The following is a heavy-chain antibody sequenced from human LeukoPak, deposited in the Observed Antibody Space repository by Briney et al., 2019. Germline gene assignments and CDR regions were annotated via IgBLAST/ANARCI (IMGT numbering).Heavy chain of an antibody. CDR2: IRYDGSNK. V-gene: IGHV3-30*02. CDR3: ASQRSGYYYYGMDV. CDR1: GFTFSSYG. Sequence: GGSLRLSCAASGFTFSSYGMHWVRQAPGKGLEWVAFIRYDGSNKYYADSVKGRFTISRDNSKNTLYLQMNSLRAEDTAVYYCASQRSGYYYYGMDVWGQGTTVTVSS. D-gene: IGHD2-15*01. J-gene: IGHJ6*02.